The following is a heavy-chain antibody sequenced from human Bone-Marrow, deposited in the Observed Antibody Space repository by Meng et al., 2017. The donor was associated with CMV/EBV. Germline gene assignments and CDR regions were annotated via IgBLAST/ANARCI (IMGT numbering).Heavy chain of an antibody. Sequence: ASVKVSCKASGYTFTSYYMHWVRQAPGQGLEWMGIINPSGGSTSYAQKFQGRATMTRDTSTSTVYMELSSLRSEDTAVYYCASYSSGWYLWDYYGMDVWGQGTTVTVSS. V-gene: IGHV1-46*01. J-gene: IGHJ6*02. CDR2: INPSGGST. CDR3: ASYSSGWYLWDYYGMDV. CDR1: GYTFTSYY. D-gene: IGHD6-19*01.